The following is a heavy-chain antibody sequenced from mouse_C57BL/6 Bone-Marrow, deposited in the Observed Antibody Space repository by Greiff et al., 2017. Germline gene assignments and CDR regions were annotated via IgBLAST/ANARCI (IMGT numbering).Heavy chain of an antibody. CDR3: ARPLLPRDYYAMDY. V-gene: IGHV5-9*01. J-gene: IGHJ4*01. CDR2: ISGGGGNT. D-gene: IGHD2-10*01. CDR1: GFTFSSYT. Sequence: EVQLVESGGGLVKPGGSLKLSCTASGFTFSSYTMSWVRQTPGKRLEWVATISGGGGNTYYPDSVKGRFTISRDNAKNTLYLPMSSLRSEDTAFYYCARPLLPRDYYAMDYWGTGTSVTVSS.